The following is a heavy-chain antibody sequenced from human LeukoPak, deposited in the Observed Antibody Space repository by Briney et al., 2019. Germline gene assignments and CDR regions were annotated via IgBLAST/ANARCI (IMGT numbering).Heavy chain of an antibody. CDR2: ISSNGGST. CDR1: GFTFSSYA. Sequence: PGGSLRLSCAASGFTFSSYAMHWVRQAPGKGLEYVSAISSNGGSTYYANSVKGRFTISRDNSKNTLYLQMGSLRAEDMAVYYCARGPDDYVWGSYRYPTYHWGQGTLVTVSS. CDR3: ARGPDDYVWGSYRYPTYH. D-gene: IGHD3-16*02. V-gene: IGHV3-64*01. J-gene: IGHJ4*02.